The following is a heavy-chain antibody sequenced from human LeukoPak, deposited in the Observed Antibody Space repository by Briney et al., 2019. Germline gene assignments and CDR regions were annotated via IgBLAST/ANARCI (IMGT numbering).Heavy chain of an antibody. CDR2: INHSGST. D-gene: IGHD3-10*01. Sequence: SETLSLTCAVYGGSFSGYYWSWIRQPPGKRLEWIGEINHSGSTNYNPSLKSRVTISVDTSKNQFSLKLSSVTAADTAVYYCARQGPGYGSGSYYYWGQGTLVTVSS. CDR1: GGSFSGYY. J-gene: IGHJ4*02. V-gene: IGHV4-34*01. CDR3: ARQGPGYGSGSYYY.